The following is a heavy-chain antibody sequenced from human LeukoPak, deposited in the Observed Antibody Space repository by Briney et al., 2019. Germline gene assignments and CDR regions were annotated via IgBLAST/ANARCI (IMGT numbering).Heavy chain of an antibody. V-gene: IGHV3-23*01. Sequence: GGSLRLSCAASGFTFSSYAMSWVRQAPGKGLEWVSAISGSGGSTYYADSVKGRFTISRDNSKNTLYLQMNSLRAEDTAVYYCAKDRLLWFGELSPYYYYGMDVWGQGTTVTVSS. CDR1: GFTFSSYA. D-gene: IGHD3-10*01. CDR3: AKDRLLWFGELSPYYYYGMDV. CDR2: ISGSGGST. J-gene: IGHJ6*02.